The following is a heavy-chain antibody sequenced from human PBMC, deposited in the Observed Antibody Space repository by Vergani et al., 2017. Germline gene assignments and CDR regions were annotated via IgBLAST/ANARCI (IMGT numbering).Heavy chain of an antibody. CDR1: GYSISSGYY. D-gene: IGHD2-8*02. CDR3: ARGRASGGWFDP. V-gene: IGHV4-38-2*01. J-gene: IGHJ5*02. Sequence: QVQLQESGPGLVKPSETLSLTCAVSGYSISSGYYWGWIRQPPGKGLEWIGSIYHSGSTYYNPSLKSRVTISVDTSKNRFSLKLSSVTAADTAVYYCARGRASGGWFDPWGQGTLVTVSS. CDR2: IYHSGST.